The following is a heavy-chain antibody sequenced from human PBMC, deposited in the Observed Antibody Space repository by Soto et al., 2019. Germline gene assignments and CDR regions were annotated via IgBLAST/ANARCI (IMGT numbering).Heavy chain of an antibody. Sequence: QVQLVQSGAEVKKPGASVKVSCKASGYTFTSYGISWVRQAPGQGLEWMGWISAYNGNTNYAQKLQGRVTMTTETSTSTAYMELRSLRSDDTAVYYCAREVVVNVYYYYGMDVWGQGTTVTVSS. V-gene: IGHV1-18*01. CDR2: ISAYNGNT. J-gene: IGHJ6*02. CDR3: AREVVVNVYYYYGMDV. CDR1: GYTFTSYG. D-gene: IGHD3-22*01.